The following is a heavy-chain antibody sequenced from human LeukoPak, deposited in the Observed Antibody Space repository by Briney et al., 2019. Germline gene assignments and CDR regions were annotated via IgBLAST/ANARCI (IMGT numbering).Heavy chain of an antibody. CDR3: AKISTPIPAAGAMDN. CDR1: GFTFSHYA. D-gene: IGHD6-13*01. Sequence: GGSLRLSCAASGFTFSHYAMSWVRQAPGKGLEWVSAVSGSGGSTYYADSVKGRFTISRDNSKSTLYLQMNGLRAEDTAVYYCAKISTPIPAAGAMDNWGQGTLVTVSS. CDR2: VSGSGGST. J-gene: IGHJ4*02. V-gene: IGHV3-23*01.